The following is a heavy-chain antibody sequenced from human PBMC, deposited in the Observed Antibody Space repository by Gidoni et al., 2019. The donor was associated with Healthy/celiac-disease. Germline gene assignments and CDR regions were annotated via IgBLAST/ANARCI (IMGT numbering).Heavy chain of an antibody. CDR2: IAYDGSNK. D-gene: IGHD3-9*01. CDR1: GFTFSSSG. V-gene: IGHV3-30*18. Sequence: VQLVESGGGVVQPGRSLRLPCAASGFTFSSSGRHWVRQAPGKGLEWVAVIAYDGSNKYYADSVKGRFTISRDNSKNTLYLQMNRLRAEDTAVYYCAKDPPERYVDVLSYGMDVWGQGTTVTVSS. CDR3: AKDPPERYVDVLSYGMDV. J-gene: IGHJ6*02.